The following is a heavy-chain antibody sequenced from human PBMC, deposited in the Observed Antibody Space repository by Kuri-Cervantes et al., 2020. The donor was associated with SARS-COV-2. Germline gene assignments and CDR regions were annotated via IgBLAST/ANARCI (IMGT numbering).Heavy chain of an antibody. CDR3: AGSSSWYAVDY. CDR1: GGSFSSSSYY. V-gene: IGHV4-39*07. Sequence: WEPRCLTGTVSGGSFSSSSYYWGWIRQPPGKGLEWIGSIYYSGSTNYNPSLKSRVTISVDTSKNQFSLKLSSLTAADTAVYYCAGSSSWYAVDYWGQGTLVTVSS. D-gene: IGHD6-13*01. CDR2: IYYSGST. J-gene: IGHJ4*02.